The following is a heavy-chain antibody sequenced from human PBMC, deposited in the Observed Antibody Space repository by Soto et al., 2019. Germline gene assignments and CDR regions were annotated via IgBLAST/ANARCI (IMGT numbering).Heavy chain of an antibody. V-gene: IGHV1-18*01. CDR1: GYTFTHFY. J-gene: IGHJ4*02. Sequence: ASVKVSCKASGYTFTHFYITWVRQAPGQGLEWMGAISPHNFNTDYAQKFRGRVTLTTEKSTNTAYMDLRSLTSDDTAVYYCARDEGGYDILTGYYKAHHFDYWGQGVPVTVSS. D-gene: IGHD3-9*01. CDR2: ISPHNFNT. CDR3: ARDEGGYDILTGYYKAHHFDY.